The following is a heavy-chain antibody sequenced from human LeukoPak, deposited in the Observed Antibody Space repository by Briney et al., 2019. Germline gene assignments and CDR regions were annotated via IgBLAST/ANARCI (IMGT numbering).Heavy chain of an antibody. V-gene: IGHV1-69*13. CDR3: ARGLHSSSLKFDY. Sequence: SVKVSCKASGGTFSSYAISLVRQAPGQGLEWIGGIIPIFGTANYAQKFQGRVTITADESTSTAYMELSSLRSEDTAVYYCARGLHSSSLKFDYWGQGTLVTVSS. CDR1: GGTFSSYA. CDR2: IIPIFGTA. J-gene: IGHJ4*02. D-gene: IGHD6-6*01.